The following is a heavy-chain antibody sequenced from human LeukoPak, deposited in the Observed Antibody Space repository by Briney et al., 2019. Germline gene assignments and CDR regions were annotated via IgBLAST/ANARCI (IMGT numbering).Heavy chain of an antibody. V-gene: IGHV4-4*07. Sequence: SETLSLTCTVSGGSISSYYWSWIRQPAGKGLEWIGRMYTSGSTNYNPSLKSRVTMSVDTSKNQFSLKLSSVTAADTAVYYCARGDLKYSSSSDYYYYMDVWGKGTTVTVSS. CDR1: GGSISSYY. J-gene: IGHJ6*03. CDR2: MYTSGST. CDR3: ARGDLKYSSSSDYYYYMDV. D-gene: IGHD6-6*01.